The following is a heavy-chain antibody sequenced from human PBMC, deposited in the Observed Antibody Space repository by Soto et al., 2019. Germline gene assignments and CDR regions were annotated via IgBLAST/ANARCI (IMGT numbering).Heavy chain of an antibody. J-gene: IGHJ6*03. CDR1: GGSISSSSYY. D-gene: IGHD6-13*01. Sequence: PSETLSLTCTVSGGSISSSSYYWGWIRQPPGKGLEWIGSIYYSGSTYYNPSLKSQVTISVDTSKNQFSLKLSSVTAADTAVYYCARHVAAAEESRYYYYFMDVWGKGTPVTVSS. CDR2: IYYSGST. CDR3: ARHVAAAEESRYYYYFMDV. V-gene: IGHV4-39*01.